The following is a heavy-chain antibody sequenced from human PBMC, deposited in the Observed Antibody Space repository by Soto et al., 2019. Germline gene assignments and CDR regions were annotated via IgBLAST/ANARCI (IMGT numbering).Heavy chain of an antibody. CDR1: GYTFTDYD. CDR2: VSPDSGNA. Sequence: QVQVVQSKAEVKKPGASVKVSCKTSGYTFTDYDINWVRQAPGQGLEWMGWVSPDSGNAGYAQQFQGRVSMTSDTSTSTGYMELTSLRSEDTAVYFCEVTTGYWGQGTMVTVSS. V-gene: IGHV1-8*01. CDR3: EVTTGY. D-gene: IGHD3-9*01. J-gene: IGHJ4*02.